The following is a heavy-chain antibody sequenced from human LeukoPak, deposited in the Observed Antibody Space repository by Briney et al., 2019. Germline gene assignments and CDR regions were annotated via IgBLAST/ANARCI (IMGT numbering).Heavy chain of an antibody. V-gene: IGHV1-46*01. D-gene: IGHD2-2*01. CDR3: ARERLPGYCSSTNCYLEGLDAFDI. Sequence: GASVKVSCKASGYTFTSYYMHWVRQAPGQGLEWMGIINPSGGSTSYAQKFQGRVTMTRDTSTSTVYMELSSLRSDDTAVYYCARERLPGYCSSTNCYLEGLDAFDIWGQGTMVTVSS. CDR1: GYTFTSYY. CDR2: INPSGGST. J-gene: IGHJ3*02.